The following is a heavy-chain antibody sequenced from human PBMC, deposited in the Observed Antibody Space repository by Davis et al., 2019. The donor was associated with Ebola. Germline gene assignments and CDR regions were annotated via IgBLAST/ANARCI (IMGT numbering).Heavy chain of an antibody. J-gene: IGHJ4*02. Sequence: MPSETLSLTCTVSGGSINTGTYYWAWIRQPPGKELEWIGSIYYTGSTAYNPSLKSRVTISVDMSKNQFSVKLGSLTAADTAVYYCSRVIVGAPIDYWGQGSLVTVSS. V-gene: IGHV4-39*02. D-gene: IGHD1-26*01. CDR2: IYYTGST. CDR1: GGSINTGTYY. CDR3: SRVIVGAPIDY.